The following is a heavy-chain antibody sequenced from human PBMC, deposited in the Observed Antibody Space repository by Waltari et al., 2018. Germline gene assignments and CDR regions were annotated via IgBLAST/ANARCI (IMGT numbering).Heavy chain of an antibody. CDR3: ARTYQSGSYSDY. Sequence: QVQLVQSGAEVKKPGASVKVSCKTSGYPFTSYYMHWVRQAPGQGLEWMVWINTRNGGTNYAQKDQGRVTMTRDTSISTAYMELSRLISNDTAVYYCARTYQSGSYSDYWGQGTPVTVSS. D-gene: IGHD1-26*01. CDR2: INTRNGGT. CDR1: GYPFTSYY. V-gene: IGHV1-2*02. J-gene: IGHJ4*02.